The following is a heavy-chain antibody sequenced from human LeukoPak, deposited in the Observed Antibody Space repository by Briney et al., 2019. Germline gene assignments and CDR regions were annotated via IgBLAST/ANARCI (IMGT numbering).Heavy chain of an antibody. J-gene: IGHJ5*02. CDR3: ARTQQWLVLGFDP. V-gene: IGHV3-11*01. Sequence: GGSLRLSCAASGFTFSDYYMSWIRQAPGKGLEWISYISSNGRTICYADSVKGRFTISRDNARKSVYLQMNSLRAEDTAIYYCARTQQWLVLGFDPWGQGTLVTVSS. D-gene: IGHD6-19*01. CDR1: GFTFSDYY. CDR2: ISSNGRTI.